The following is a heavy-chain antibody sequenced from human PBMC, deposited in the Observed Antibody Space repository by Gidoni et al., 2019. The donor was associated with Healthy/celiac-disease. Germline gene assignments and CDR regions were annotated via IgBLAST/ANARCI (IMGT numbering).Heavy chain of an antibody. J-gene: IGHJ4*02. CDR2: ISSSSSYI. V-gene: IGHV3-21*01. CDR3: EFSVTLFDY. CDR1: GFTFSSYS. Sequence: EVQLVESGGGLVKPGGSLRLSCEDSGFTFSSYSMNWVRQAPGKGLEWVSSISSSSSYIYYADSVKGRFTISRDNAKNSLYLQMNSLRAEDTAVYYCEFSVTLFDYWGQGTLVTVSS. D-gene: IGHD4-17*01.